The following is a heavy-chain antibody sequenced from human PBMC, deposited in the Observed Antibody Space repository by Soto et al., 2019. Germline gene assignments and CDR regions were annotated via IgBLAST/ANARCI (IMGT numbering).Heavy chain of an antibody. CDR2: IYRTGST. V-gene: IGHV4-4*02. CDR1: GGSFTSNNW. D-gene: IGHD1-7*01. CDR3: ASRDPGTSVDY. Sequence: QVQLQEAGPGLVKPSGTLSLTCAVSGGSFTSNNWWTWVRQPPGQGLEWIGEIYRTGSTNYNPSLKSRVTISLDKSENQFSLKVTSLTAADTAVYYCASRDPGTSVDYWGQGILVTASS. J-gene: IGHJ4*02.